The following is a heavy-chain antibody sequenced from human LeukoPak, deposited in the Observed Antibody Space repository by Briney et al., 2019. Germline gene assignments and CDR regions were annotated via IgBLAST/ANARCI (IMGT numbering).Heavy chain of an antibody. CDR3: ARDGGLHTNFDY. CDR1: GFSSRNYW. J-gene: IGHJ4*02. V-gene: IGHV3-7*01. D-gene: IGHD2-15*01. CDR2: TKPDGSAE. Sequence: PGGSLRLSCAASGFSSRNYWMGWVRQAPGKGLEGVANTKPDGSAEYYADSVRGRFTASRDNANNLLYLQMNRLRAEDTAVYYCARDGGLHTNFDYWGQGTLLTVSS.